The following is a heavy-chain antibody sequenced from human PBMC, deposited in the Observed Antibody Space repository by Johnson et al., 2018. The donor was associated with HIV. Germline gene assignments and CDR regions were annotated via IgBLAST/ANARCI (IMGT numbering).Heavy chain of an antibody. J-gene: IGHJ3*02. Sequence: VQLVESGGGLIQPGGSLRLSCAASGFTVSSNYMSWVRQAPGKGLEWVSVIYGGGSTYYADSVKGRFSISRDNSKNTLYLQMNSLRVEDTAVYYCAREHCSGGSCFLDIWGQGTIVTVSS. CDR1: GFTVSSNY. CDR2: IYGGGST. CDR3: AREHCSGGSCFLDI. V-gene: IGHV3-53*01. D-gene: IGHD2-15*01.